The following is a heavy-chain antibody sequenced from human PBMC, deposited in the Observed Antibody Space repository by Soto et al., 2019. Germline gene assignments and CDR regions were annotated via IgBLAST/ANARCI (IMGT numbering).Heavy chain of an antibody. D-gene: IGHD3-9*01. CDR2: INHSGST. J-gene: IGHJ4*02. Sequence: SETLSLTCTVSAGSSSSSSYYWGWIRQPPGKGLEWIGEINHSGSTNYNPSLKSRVTISVDTSKNQFSLKLMSLSAADTAVYYCGRLEGLATISYYFDYWGQGALVTVSS. V-gene: IGHV4-39*01. CDR1: AGSSSSSSYY. CDR3: GRLEGLATISYYFDY.